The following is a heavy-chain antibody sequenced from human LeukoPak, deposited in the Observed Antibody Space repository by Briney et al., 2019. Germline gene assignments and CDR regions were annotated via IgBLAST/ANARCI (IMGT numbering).Heavy chain of an antibody. D-gene: IGHD2-21*02. J-gene: IGHJ4*02. V-gene: IGHV3-64D*06. CDR1: RFTLSSYA. CDR3: VKGVVVVTARAFDY. CDR2: ISTDGCRT. Sequence: PGGSLRLSWSASRFTLSSYARQWVRQAPGKGLQYVSAISTDGCRTYYADSVEDRFTISRDNSKNTLYLPMSSLRAEDTDLYYCVKGVVVVTARAFDYWGQGTLVTVSS.